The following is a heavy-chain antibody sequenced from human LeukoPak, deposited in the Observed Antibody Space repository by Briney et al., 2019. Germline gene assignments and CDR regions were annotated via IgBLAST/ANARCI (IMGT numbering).Heavy chain of an antibody. J-gene: IGHJ4*02. CDR2: INPSGGST. D-gene: IGHD3-3*01. CDR3: ARDLFFYFDY. CDR1: GYTFTSYY. Sequence: GASVKVSCKASGYTFTSYYMHWVRQAPGQGLEWMGIINPSGGSTNYAQKFQGRVTMTRDTSISTAYMELSRLRSDDTAVYYCARDLFFYFDYWGQGTLVTVSS. V-gene: IGHV1-2*02.